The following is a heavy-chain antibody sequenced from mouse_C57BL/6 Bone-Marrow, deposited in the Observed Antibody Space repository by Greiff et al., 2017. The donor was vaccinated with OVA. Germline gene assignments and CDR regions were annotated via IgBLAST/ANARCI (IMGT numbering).Heavy chain of an antibody. CDR3: ARSLYCYYAMDY. D-gene: IGHD2-3*01. V-gene: IGHV1-7*01. Sequence: QVQLKESGAELAKPGASVKLSCKASGYTFTSYWMHWVNQRPGQGLEWIRYINPSSGYTKYNQKFKDKATLTADKSSSTAYMQLSSLTYEDSAVYYCARSLYCYYAMDYWGQGTSVTVSS. CDR1: GYTFTSYW. J-gene: IGHJ4*01. CDR2: INPSSGYT.